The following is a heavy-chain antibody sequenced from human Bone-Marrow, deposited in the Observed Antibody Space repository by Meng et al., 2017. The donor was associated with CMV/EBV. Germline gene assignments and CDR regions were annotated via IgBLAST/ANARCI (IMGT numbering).Heavy chain of an antibody. D-gene: IGHD3-22*01. Sequence: GESLKISCAASGFTFSGSAMHWVRQASGKGLEWVGRIRSKANSYATAYAASVKGRSTISRDDSKNTAYLQMNSLKTEDTAVYYCTRRHYYDSSGYYSDYWGQGTLVTVSS. J-gene: IGHJ4*02. CDR2: IRSKANSYAT. CDR3: TRRHYYDSSGYYSDY. V-gene: IGHV3-73*01. CDR1: GFTFSGSA.